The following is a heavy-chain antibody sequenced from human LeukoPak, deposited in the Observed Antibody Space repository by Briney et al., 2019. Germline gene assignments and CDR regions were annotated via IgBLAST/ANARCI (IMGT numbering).Heavy chain of an antibody. V-gene: IGHV3-23*01. CDR2: FSGSITKT. Sequence: GGSLRLSCAASGFTFSSSAMSWVRQAPGKGLEWVSAFSGSITKTYYANSVKGRFTISRDNSKNTLYLQMSSLRAEDTALYYCAKQRAGSAWFTLDFWGPGTLVTVSS. CDR1: GFTFSSSA. D-gene: IGHD6-19*01. CDR3: AKQRAGSAWFTLDF. J-gene: IGHJ4*02.